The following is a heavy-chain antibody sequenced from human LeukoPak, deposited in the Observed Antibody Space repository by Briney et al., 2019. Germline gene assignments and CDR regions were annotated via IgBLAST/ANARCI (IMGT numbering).Heavy chain of an antibody. CDR1: GYTFTAYY. Sequence: ASVKVSCKASGYTFTAYYMHWVRQAPGQGLEWMGCINANSGGTDYVQKFKGRVTMTRDTSISTAYMELSGLTSDDTAVYYCAIELTGSFYFDNWGQGTLVTVSS. V-gene: IGHV1-2*02. D-gene: IGHD2-8*02. CDR2: INANSGGT. CDR3: AIELTGSFYFDN. J-gene: IGHJ4*02.